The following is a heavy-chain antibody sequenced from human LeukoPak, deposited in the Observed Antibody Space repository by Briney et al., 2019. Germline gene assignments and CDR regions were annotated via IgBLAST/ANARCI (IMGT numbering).Heavy chain of an antibody. Sequence: SQTLSLTCTFPGGSISSGGYYWSWIRHPPGKGLEWIGYIYYSGSTYYNPSLKSRVTISVDTSKNQFSLKLSSVTAADTAVYYCARDRLGSGSYRYFDYWGQGTLVTVSS. J-gene: IGHJ4*02. CDR3: ARDRLGSGSYRYFDY. CDR1: GGSISSGGYY. V-gene: IGHV4-31*03. CDR2: IYYSGST. D-gene: IGHD3-10*01.